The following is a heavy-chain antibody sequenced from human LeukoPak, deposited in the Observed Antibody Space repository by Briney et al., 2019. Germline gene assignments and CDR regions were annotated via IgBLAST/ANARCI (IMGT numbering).Heavy chain of an antibody. V-gene: IGHV4-4*07. Sequence: NPSETLSLTCTVSDASINNYYWSWIRQPAGKGLEWLGRTLLTESTNYNPSLASRLTMSVDTSKNQISLRLTSVTAADTAVYYCARTVGNGWFDPWGQGISVTVSS. CDR1: DASINNYY. J-gene: IGHJ5*02. D-gene: IGHD4-11*01. CDR2: TLLTEST. CDR3: ARTVGNGWFDP.